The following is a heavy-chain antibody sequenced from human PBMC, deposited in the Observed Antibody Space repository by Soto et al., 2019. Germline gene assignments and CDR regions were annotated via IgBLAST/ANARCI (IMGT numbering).Heavy chain of an antibody. CDR2: IYDNGGA. Sequence: QVQLQESGPGLVKPSQTLSLTCTVSGDSISSGGYYWSWIRQHPGKGLEWIGYIYDNGGAYYSPSLKGRVVISVDRSENQFSLRLSSVTAADTAVYYWARVKGGTTRRAFDSGGQGTLVTVSS. D-gene: IGHD1-7*01. CDR3: ARVKGGTTRRAFDS. J-gene: IGHJ4*02. CDR1: GDSISSGGYY. V-gene: IGHV4-31*03.